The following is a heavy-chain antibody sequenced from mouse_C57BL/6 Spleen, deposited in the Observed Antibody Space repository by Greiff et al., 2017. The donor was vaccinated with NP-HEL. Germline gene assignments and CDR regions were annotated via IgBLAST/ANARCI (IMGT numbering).Heavy chain of an antibody. J-gene: IGHJ3*01. CDR1: GFTFSSYG. V-gene: IGHV5-6*01. D-gene: IGHD1-1*01. CDR2: ISSGGSYT. Sequence: EVKLMESGGDLVKPGGSLKLSCAASGFTFSSYGMSWVRQTPDKRLEWVATISSGGSYTYYPDSVKGRFTISRDNAKNTLYLQMSSLKSEDTAMYYCARQGTYYGSSLSWFAYWGQGTLVTVSA. CDR3: ARQGTYYGSSLSWFAY.